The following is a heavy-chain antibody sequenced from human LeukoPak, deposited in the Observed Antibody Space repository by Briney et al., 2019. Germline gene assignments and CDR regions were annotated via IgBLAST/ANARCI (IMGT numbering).Heavy chain of an antibody. V-gene: IGHV1-24*01. J-gene: IGHJ6*02. Sequence: ASVKVSRKVSGYTLTELSMHWVRQAPGKGREGMGGFDPEDGETIYAQKFQGRVTMTEDTSTDTAYMELSSLRSEDTAVYYCATDRYCSSTSCYRLDYYGMDVWGQGATVTVSS. D-gene: IGHD2-2*02. CDR2: FDPEDGET. CDR1: GYTLTELS. CDR3: ATDRYCSSTSCYRLDYYGMDV.